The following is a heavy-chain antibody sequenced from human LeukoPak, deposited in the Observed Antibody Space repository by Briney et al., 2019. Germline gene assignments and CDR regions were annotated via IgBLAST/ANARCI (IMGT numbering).Heavy chain of an antibody. CDR3: ARDAYYYDSSGYYYAEYFQH. CDR1: GGSISSGSYY. J-gene: IGHJ1*01. V-gene: IGHV4-61*02. CDR2: IYTSGST. Sequence: SETLSLTCTVSGGSISSGSYYWSWIQQPAGKGLEWIGRIYTSGSTNYNPSLKSRVTISVDTSKNQFSLKLSSVTAADTAVYYCARDAYYYDSSGYYYAEYFQHWGQGTLVTVSS. D-gene: IGHD3-22*01.